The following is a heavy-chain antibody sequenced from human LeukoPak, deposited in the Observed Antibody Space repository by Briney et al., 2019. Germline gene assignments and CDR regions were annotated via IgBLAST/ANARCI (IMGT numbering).Heavy chain of an antibody. D-gene: IGHD3-22*01. CDR3: ARGNYYDSSGYLYYYYYMDV. CDR2: IYYSGST. CDR1: GGSISSGDYY. J-gene: IGHJ6*03. Sequence: PSETLSLTCTVSGGSISSGDYYWSWIRQPPGKGLEWIGYIYYSGSTYYNPSLKSRVTISVDTSKNQFSLKLSSVTAADTAVYYCARGNYYDSSGYLYYYYYMDVWGKGTTVTVSS. V-gene: IGHV4-30-4*08.